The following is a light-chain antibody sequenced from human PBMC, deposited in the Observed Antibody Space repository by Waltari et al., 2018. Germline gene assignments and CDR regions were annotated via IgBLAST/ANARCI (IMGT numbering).Light chain of an antibody. CDR3: LQYNGEPRT. CDR1: QNINTW. V-gene: IGKV1-5*03. J-gene: IGKJ1*01. CDR2: KAS. Sequence: DIQMTQSTSTLSASVGDRVTITCRASQNINTWLAWHQQKPGKAPKLLIYKASSLESGVPSRFSGSGSVTEFTLTISSLQPDDFATYYCLQYNGEPRTFGQGTKVEVK.